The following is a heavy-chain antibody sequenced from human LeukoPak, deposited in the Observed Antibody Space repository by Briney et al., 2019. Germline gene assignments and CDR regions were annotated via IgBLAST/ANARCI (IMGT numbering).Heavy chain of an antibody. Sequence: GSSVKVSCKASGGTFSSYAISWVRQAPGQGLEWMGGIIPIFGTANYAQKFQGRVTITADKSTSTAYMELSSLRSEDTAVYYCASISRYCSGGSCYSHYFDYWGQGTLVTVSS. J-gene: IGHJ4*02. CDR3: ASISRYCSGGSCYSHYFDY. CDR2: IIPIFGTA. D-gene: IGHD2-15*01. V-gene: IGHV1-69*06. CDR1: GGTFSSYA.